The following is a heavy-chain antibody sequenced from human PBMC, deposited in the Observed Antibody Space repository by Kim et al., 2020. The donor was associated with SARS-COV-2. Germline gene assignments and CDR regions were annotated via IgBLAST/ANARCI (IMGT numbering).Heavy chain of an antibody. V-gene: IGHV1-18*01. D-gene: IGHD2-21*01. CDR2: ITTSDGDT. CDR1: GDTSRKNG. Sequence: ASVKVSCKTSGDTSRKNGFSWVRQAPGRGLEWMGWITTSDGDTKYALKFRNRVTMTTDSSTTTAYMELRSLTYDDTAVYFCLRGSCGDINDYCCQGTLVT. CDR3: LRGSCGDINDY. J-gene: IGHJ4*02.